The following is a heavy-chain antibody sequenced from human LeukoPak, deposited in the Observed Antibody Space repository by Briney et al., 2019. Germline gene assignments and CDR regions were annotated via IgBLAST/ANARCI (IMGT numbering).Heavy chain of an antibody. D-gene: IGHD3-10*01. CDR2: IYYSGST. V-gene: IGHV4-39*01. Sequence: SETLSLTCTVSGGSISSSSYYWGWIRQPPGTGLEWIGSIYYSGSTYYNPSLKSRVTISVDTSKNQFSLKLSSVTAADTAVYYCARTPFYYYGSGSYYGGGHWFDPWGQGTLVTVSS. CDR3: ARTPFYYYGSGSYYGGGHWFDP. CDR1: GGSISSSSYY. J-gene: IGHJ5*02.